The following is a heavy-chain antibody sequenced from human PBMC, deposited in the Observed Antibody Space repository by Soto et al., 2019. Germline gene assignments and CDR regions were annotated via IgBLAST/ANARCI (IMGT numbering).Heavy chain of an antibody. CDR3: ARQGCSGGSCYLSGAFDI. CDR2: IYYSGST. CDR1: GGSISSSSYY. J-gene: IGHJ3*02. Sequence: SETLSLTCTVSGGSISSSSYYWGWIRQPPGKGLEWIGSIYYSGSTYYNPSLKSRVTISVDTSKNQFSLKLSSVTAADTAVYYCARQGCSGGSCYLSGAFDIWRQGTMVTV. D-gene: IGHD2-15*01. V-gene: IGHV4-39*01.